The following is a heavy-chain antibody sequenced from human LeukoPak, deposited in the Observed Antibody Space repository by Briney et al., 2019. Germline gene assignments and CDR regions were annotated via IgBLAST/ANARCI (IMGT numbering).Heavy chain of an antibody. J-gene: IGHJ4*02. V-gene: IGHV1-2*02. Sequence: ASVKVSCKPSGYSFTGYYMHWVRQAPGQGLEWMGWINPNSGGTNYAQKFQGRVTMTRDTSLSTAYMERSRLRSDDTARYYCARASSHPGVRGVILSRNYFDYWGQGTLVTVSS. CDR2: INPNSGGT. D-gene: IGHD3-10*01. CDR3: ARASSHPGVRGVILSRNYFDY. CDR1: GYSFTGYY.